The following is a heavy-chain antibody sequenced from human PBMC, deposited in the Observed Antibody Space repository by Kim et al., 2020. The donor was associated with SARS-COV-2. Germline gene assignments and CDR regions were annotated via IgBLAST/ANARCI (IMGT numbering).Heavy chain of an antibody. D-gene: IGHD2-15*01. CDR2: IYYSGST. J-gene: IGHJ4*02. CDR1: GGSISSSSYY. V-gene: IGHV4-39*07. CDR3: ARDTTYCSGGSCYSRIFDY. Sequence: SETLSLTCTVSGGSISSSSYYWGWIRQPPGKGLEWIGSIYYSGSTYYNPSLKSRVTISVDTSKNQFSLKLSSVTAADTAVYYCARDTTYCSGGSCYSRIFDYWGQGTLVTVSS.